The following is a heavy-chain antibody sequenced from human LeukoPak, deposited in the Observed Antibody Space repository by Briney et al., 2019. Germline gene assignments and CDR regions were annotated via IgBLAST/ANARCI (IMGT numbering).Heavy chain of an antibody. D-gene: IGHD1-26*01. CDR3: ATGRSNYYGMDV. J-gene: IGHJ6*02. Sequence: MSSETLSLTCTVSGGSISSSSYYWSWIRRPPGKGLEWIGYIYYNGNTNYSPSLKSRVTMSVDTSKNLFSLKVSSVTAADTAVYYCATGRSNYYGMDVWGQGTTVTVSS. CDR1: GGSISSSSYY. V-gene: IGHV4-61*01. CDR2: IYYNGNT.